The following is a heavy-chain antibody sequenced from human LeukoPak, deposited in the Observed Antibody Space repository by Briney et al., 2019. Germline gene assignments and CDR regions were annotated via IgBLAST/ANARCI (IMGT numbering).Heavy chain of an antibody. D-gene: IGHD5-12*01. J-gene: IGHJ4*02. Sequence: SETLSLTCTVSDGSMSSNIYYWGWIRQPPGKGLEWIGNIFYSGSASYNASLKSRDTISIDTSKNQLSLSLTSVTAADTAVYYCARRQAWRPLDYWGQGTLVTVSS. CDR3: ARRQAWRPLDY. V-gene: IGHV4-39*01. CDR2: IFYSGSA. CDR1: DGSMSSNIYY.